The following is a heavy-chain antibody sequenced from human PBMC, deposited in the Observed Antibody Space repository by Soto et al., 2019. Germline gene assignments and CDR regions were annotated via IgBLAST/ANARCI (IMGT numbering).Heavy chain of an antibody. CDR3: VTRVSGNYDY. CDR2: ISSNGGTT. V-gene: IGHV3-64*01. Sequence: EVQLAESGGGKVQPGGSLRLSCVASGFTFSSYDMHWVRQAPGKGLEYVSSISSNGGTTYYGNSVKGRFTISRDNSKNTLYLQMGSLRAEDMGVYYCVTRVSGNYDYWGQGTLVTVSS. J-gene: IGHJ4*02. D-gene: IGHD1-7*01. CDR1: GFTFSSYD.